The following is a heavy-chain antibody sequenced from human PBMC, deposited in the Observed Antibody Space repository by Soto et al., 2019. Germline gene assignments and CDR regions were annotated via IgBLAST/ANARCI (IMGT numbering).Heavy chain of an antibody. CDR3: ARIGGSGWYGMDY. CDR2: ISYDGSNK. D-gene: IGHD6-19*01. J-gene: IGHJ4*02. Sequence: PGGSLRLSCVASGFTFSSYAMHWVRQAPGKGLEWVAVISYDGSNKYYADSVKGRFTISRDNSKNTLYLQMNSLRAEDTAVYYCARIGGSGWYGMDYWGQGTLVTVSS. CDR1: GFTFSSYA. V-gene: IGHV3-30-3*01.